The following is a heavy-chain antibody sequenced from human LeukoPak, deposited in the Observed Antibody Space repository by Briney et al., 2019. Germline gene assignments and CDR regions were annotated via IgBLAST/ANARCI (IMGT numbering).Heavy chain of an antibody. CDR2: IYYNGAT. CDR1: GGSISSDY. Sequence: SETLSLTCTVSGGSISSDYWTWIRQPPTKGLEWIGYIYYNGATSYNPSLKSRVTMSVDTSKKHFSLKMTSVTAADTAVYYCARYGGSAWVIDKWGQGTPVTVSS. D-gene: IGHD6-19*01. V-gene: IGHV4-59*08. CDR3: ARYGGSAWVIDK. J-gene: IGHJ4*02.